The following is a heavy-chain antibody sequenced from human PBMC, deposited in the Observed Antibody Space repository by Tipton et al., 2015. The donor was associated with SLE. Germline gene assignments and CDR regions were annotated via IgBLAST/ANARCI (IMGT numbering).Heavy chain of an antibody. V-gene: IGHV4-39*01. J-gene: IGHJ5*02. CDR1: GGSISSRSYH. CDR2: IYYSGST. CDR3: ARTNTIFGVVQHFDP. D-gene: IGHD3-3*01. Sequence: LRLSCTVSGGSISSRSYHWGWIRQPPGKGLEWIGSIYYSGSTYYNPSLKSRVTISVDTSKNQFSLKLSSVTAADTAVYYCARTNTIFGVVQHFDPWGQGTLVTVSS.